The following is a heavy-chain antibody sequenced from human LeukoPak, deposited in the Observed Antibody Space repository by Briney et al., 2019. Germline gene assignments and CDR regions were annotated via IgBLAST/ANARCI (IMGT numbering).Heavy chain of an antibody. CDR2: LSWSSNSI. CDR1: GFRFEDYA. D-gene: IGHD3-9*01. Sequence: QPGRSLRLSCVASGFRFEDYAMHWVRQVPGKGLEWVSGLSWSSNSIIYADSVKGRFTISTDNAKNSLFMQMNSLTPADTALYDCAKASLHEILIELGDYFNFRGQGNPFIVSS. V-gene: IGHV3-9*01. CDR3: AKASLHEILIELGDYFNF. J-gene: IGHJ4*02.